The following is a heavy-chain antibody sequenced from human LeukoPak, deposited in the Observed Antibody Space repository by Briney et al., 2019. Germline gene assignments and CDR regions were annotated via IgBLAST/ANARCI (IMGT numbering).Heavy chain of an antibody. Sequence: PLETLSLTCTVSGASLYSGDYYWGWIRLPPGKGLEWIGYIYSTGSTYYNPSLKSRITLSVDTSKNQFSLKLSSVTAADTAVYYCARCILQDVPWFDPWGQGTLVTVSS. J-gene: IGHJ5*02. D-gene: IGHD4-11*01. CDR1: GASLYSGDYY. V-gene: IGHV4-30-4*01. CDR3: ARCILQDVPWFDP. CDR2: IYSTGST.